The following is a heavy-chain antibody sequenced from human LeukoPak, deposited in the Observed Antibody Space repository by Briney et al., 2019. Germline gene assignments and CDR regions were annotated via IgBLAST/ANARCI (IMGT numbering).Heavy chain of an antibody. D-gene: IGHD4-17*01. V-gene: IGHV3-7*04. J-gene: IGHJ4*02. CDR2: IKQDGSDK. CDR3: ARDTVATTFDY. CDR1: GFTFSNYA. Sequence: GGSLILSCAASGFTFSNYAMSWVRQSPGKGLEWVANIKQDGSDKYYVDSVKGRFTISRDNAKNSLYLQMNSLRAEDTAVYYCARDTVATTFDYWGQGTVVTVSS.